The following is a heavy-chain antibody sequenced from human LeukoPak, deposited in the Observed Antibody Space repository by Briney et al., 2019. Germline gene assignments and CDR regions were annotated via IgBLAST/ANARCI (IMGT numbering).Heavy chain of an antibody. J-gene: IGHJ4*02. CDR2: ISSSGSTI. V-gene: IGHV3-48*03. Sequence: GSLRLSCAASGFTFSSYEMNWVRQAPGKGLEWVSYISSSGSTIYYADSVKGRFTISRDNAKNSLYLQMNSLRAEDTAFYYCARAMVRESFDYWGQGTLVTVSS. CDR1: GFTFSSYE. CDR3: ARAMVRESFDY. D-gene: IGHD3-10*01.